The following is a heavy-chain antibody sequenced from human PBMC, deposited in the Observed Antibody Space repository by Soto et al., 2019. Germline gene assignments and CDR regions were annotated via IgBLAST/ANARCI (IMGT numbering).Heavy chain of an antibody. V-gene: IGHV4-30-4*01. CDR2: IYYSGST. J-gene: IGHJ6*02. CDR3: AGFNGVVPDYYGMDV. D-gene: IGHD2-8*01. CDR1: GGSISSGDYY. Sequence: QVQLQESGPGLVKPSQTLSLTCTVSGGSISSGDYYWSWIRQPPGKGLEWIGYIYYSGSTYYNPSLKSRITISVDTSKNQFSLKLSSVTAADTAVYYCAGFNGVVPDYYGMDVWGQGTKVTVSS.